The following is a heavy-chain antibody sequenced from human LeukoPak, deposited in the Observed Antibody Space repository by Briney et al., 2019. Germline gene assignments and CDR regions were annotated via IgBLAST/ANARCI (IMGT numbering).Heavy chain of an antibody. CDR1: GFTFSSYA. Sequence: PGGSLRLSCAASGFTFSSYAMSWVRQAPGKGLEWVSAISGSGGSTYYADSVKGRFTISRDNSKNTLYLQMNSLRAEDTAVYYCARDYYDSSGLDYWGQGTLVTVSS. J-gene: IGHJ4*02. V-gene: IGHV3-23*01. D-gene: IGHD3-22*01. CDR3: ARDYYDSSGLDY. CDR2: ISGSGGST.